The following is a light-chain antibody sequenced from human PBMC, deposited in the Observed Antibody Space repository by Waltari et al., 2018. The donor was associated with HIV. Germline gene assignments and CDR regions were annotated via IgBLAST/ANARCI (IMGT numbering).Light chain of an antibody. V-gene: IGLV2-23*02. J-gene: IGLJ2*01. CDR2: EVS. CDR1: SSDVGSYYL. CDR3: CSYAGSSTFVV. Sequence: QSALTQPASVSGSPGQSITISCTGTSSDVGSYYLVSWYQQHPGKAPILMIYEVSKRPSGVFNRFSGSKSGNTASLTIAGLQAEDEADYYCCSYAGSSTFVVFGGGTKLTVL.